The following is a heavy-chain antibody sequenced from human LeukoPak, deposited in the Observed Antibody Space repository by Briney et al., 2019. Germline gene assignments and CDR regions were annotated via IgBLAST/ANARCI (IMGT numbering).Heavy chain of an antibody. D-gene: IGHD6-13*01. Sequence: GGSLRLSCAASGFTFSSNWMSWVRQAPGKGLEWVANIKEDGSEKYYVDSVKGRFTTSRDNAENSLYLQMNSLRAEGTAVYYCARGALAVRGTNGYFDLWGRGTLVTVSS. CDR2: IKEDGSEK. CDR3: ARGALAVRGTNGYFDL. V-gene: IGHV3-7*01. CDR1: GFTFSSNW. J-gene: IGHJ2*01.